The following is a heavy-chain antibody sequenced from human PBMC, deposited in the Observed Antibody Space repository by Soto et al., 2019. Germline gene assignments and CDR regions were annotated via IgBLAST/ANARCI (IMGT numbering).Heavy chain of an antibody. CDR1: GGTFSSYS. Sequence: SVKVSCKASGGTFSSYSISWVRQAPGQGLEWMGGIIPIFGTANYAQKFQGRVTITADESTSTAYMELSSLRSEDTAVYYCARDEYCSGGSCYSGSGGYWGQGTLVTVSS. CDR3: ARDEYCSGGSCYSGSGGY. J-gene: IGHJ4*02. CDR2: IIPIFGTA. D-gene: IGHD2-15*01. V-gene: IGHV1-69*13.